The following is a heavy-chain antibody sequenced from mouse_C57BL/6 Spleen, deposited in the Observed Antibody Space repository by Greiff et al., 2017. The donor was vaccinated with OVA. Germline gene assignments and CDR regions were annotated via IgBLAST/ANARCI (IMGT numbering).Heavy chain of an antibody. J-gene: IGHJ4*01. Sequence: VQLQQSVAELVRPGASVKLSCTASGFNITNTYMHWVKQRPEQGLEWIGRIDPANGNTKYTPKFQGKATITADTSSNTAYLQLSSLTSEDTAIYYSAKTDYGSSYPSYAMDYWGQGTSVTVSS. D-gene: IGHD1-1*01. CDR1: GFNITNTY. V-gene: IGHV14-3*01. CDR3: AKTDYGSSYPSYAMDY. CDR2: IDPANGNT.